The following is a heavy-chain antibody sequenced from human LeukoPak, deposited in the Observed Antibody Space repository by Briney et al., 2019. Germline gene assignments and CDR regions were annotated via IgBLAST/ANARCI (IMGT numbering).Heavy chain of an antibody. CDR3: ARGGSSWGQTYYDFWSGYSPYYYYYGMDV. V-gene: IGHV3-11*06. CDR2: ISSSSSYT. D-gene: IGHD3-3*01. Sequence: PGGSLRLSCAASGFTFSDYYMSWIRQAPGKGLEWVSYISSSSSYTNYADSVKGRFTISRDNAKNTLYLQMNSLRAEDTAVYYCARGGSSWGQTYYDFWSGYSPYYYYYGMDVWGQGTTVTVSS. CDR1: GFTFSDYY. J-gene: IGHJ6*02.